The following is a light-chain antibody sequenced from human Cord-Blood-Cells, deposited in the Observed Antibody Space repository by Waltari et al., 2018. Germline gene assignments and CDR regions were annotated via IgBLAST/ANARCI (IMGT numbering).Light chain of an antibody. J-gene: IGLJ2*01. Sequence: QSALTQPRSVSGSPGQSVTISCTGTSSDVGGYNYVSWYQQHPGKAPKLMIYDVSQRPSGVPDRFSRSKSGNTASLTISGLQDEDEADYYCCSYAGSYTLVFGGGTKLTVL. CDR3: CSYAGSYTLV. CDR2: DVS. V-gene: IGLV2-11*01. CDR1: SSDVGGYNY.